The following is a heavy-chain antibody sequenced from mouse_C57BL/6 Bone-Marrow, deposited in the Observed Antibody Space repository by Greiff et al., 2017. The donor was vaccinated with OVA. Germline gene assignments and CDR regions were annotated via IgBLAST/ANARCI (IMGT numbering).Heavy chain of an antibody. Sequence: DVKLVESGGDLVKPGGSLKLSCAASGFTFSSYGMSWVRQTPDKRLEWVATISSGGSYTYYPDSVKGRFTISRDNAKNTLNLQMSSLKSEDTAMYYCARGGYGSTPYYFDYWGQGTTLTVSS. CDR2: ISSGGSYT. D-gene: IGHD1-1*01. CDR1: GFTFSSYG. V-gene: IGHV5-6*02. CDR3: ARGGYGSTPYYFDY. J-gene: IGHJ2*01.